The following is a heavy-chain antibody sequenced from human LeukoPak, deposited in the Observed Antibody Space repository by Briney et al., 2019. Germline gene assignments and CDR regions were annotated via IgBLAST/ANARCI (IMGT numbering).Heavy chain of an antibody. CDR3: ARERRIAARRQGFDY. Sequence: ASVKVSCKSSGYTFTGYYMHWVRQAPGQGREWMGWINPKSGDTNYAQKFQGRVTMTRDTSISTAYMELSRLRSDDTAVYYCARERRIAARRQGFDYWGQGTLVTVSS. CDR2: INPKSGDT. V-gene: IGHV1-2*02. J-gene: IGHJ4*02. CDR1: GYTFTGYY. D-gene: IGHD6-6*01.